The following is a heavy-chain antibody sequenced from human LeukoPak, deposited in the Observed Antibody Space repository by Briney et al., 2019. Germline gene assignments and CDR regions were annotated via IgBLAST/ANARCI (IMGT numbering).Heavy chain of an antibody. D-gene: IGHD6-13*01. CDR3: AGVGGSSWYNGFDP. Sequence: ASVKVSCKASGYTFTGYYMHWVRQAPGQGLEWMGWINPNSGGTNYAQKFQGWVTMTRDTSISTAYMELSRLRSDDTAVYYCAGVGGSSWYNGFDPWGQGTLVTVSS. V-gene: IGHV1-2*04. CDR2: INPNSGGT. J-gene: IGHJ5*02. CDR1: GYTFTGYY.